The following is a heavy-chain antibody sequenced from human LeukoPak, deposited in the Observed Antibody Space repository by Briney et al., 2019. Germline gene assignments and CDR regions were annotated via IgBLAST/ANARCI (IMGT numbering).Heavy chain of an antibody. V-gene: IGHV3-23*01. CDR3: AKEQEDSSGIDY. CDR1: RFTFNTYA. J-gene: IGHJ4*02. D-gene: IGHD3-22*01. Sequence: GGSLRLSCVASRFTFNTYAVNWVRQAPGKGLEWVSAISGSGGSTYYADSVKGRFTISRDNSKNTLYLQMNSLRAEDTAVYYCAKEQEDSSGIDYWGQGTLVTVSS. CDR2: ISGSGGST.